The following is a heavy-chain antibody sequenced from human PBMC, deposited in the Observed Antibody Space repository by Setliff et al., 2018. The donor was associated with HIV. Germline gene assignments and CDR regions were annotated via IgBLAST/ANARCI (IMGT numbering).Heavy chain of an antibody. CDR3: ARRIAVAKYYFDF. Sequence: TLSLTCTVSRDSISSSSDYWGWIRQSSGKGLEWIGTIYSNGRTYYNPSLKSRLTMSLDTSKSQFSLKLRSVTAADTAVYYCARRIAVAKYYFDFWGQGTPVTVS. D-gene: IGHD6-19*01. CDR2: IYSNGRT. V-gene: IGHV4-39*01. CDR1: RDSISSSSDY. J-gene: IGHJ4*02.